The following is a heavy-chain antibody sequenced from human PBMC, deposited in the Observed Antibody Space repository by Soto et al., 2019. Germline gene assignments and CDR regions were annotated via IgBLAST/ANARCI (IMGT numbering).Heavy chain of an antibody. CDR2: IYYSGST. V-gene: IGHV4-59*08. CDR1: GGSISSYY. CDR3: ARRKSGYSYGNYFDY. J-gene: IGHJ4*02. D-gene: IGHD5-18*01. Sequence: PSETLSLTCTVSGGSISSYYWSWIRQPPGKGLEWIGYIYYSGSTNYNPSLKSRVTISVDTSKSQFSLKLSSVTAADTAVYYCARRKSGYSYGNYFDYWGQGTLVTVS.